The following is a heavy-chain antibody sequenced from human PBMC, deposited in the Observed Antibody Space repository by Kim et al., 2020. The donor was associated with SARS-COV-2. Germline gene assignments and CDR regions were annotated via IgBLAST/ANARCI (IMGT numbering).Heavy chain of an antibody. CDR2: INPTDNTT. CDR1: GYTFTSYY. CDR3: ARMPSYYHGSGSPPFDY. J-gene: IGHJ4*02. V-gene: IGHV1-46*01. Sequence: ASVKVSCKASGYTFTSYYMNWVRQAPGQGLQWMGIINPTDNTTSYAQKFQGRVTMTRDTSTSTVYMELSSLRSEDTAVYYCARMPSYYHGSGSPPFDYWGQGSLVTVSS. D-gene: IGHD3-10*01.